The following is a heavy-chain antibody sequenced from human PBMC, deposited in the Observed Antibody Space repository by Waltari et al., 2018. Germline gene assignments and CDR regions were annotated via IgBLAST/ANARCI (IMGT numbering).Heavy chain of an antibody. D-gene: IGHD1-20*01. CDR2: IKRSGVGT. V-gene: IGHV3-23*01. CDR1: GFTLSNSA. J-gene: IGHJ4*02. CDR3: MKDVTGGDGGDN. Sequence: EVQVLESGGGLVQPGGSLRLSCEASGFTLSNSAMSWVRQVPGGGLEWFSVIKRSGVGTFYANSVKGRFTISRDDSRNMLYLQMNSLRAEDSATYYCMKDVTGGDGGDNWGQGTLVTVSS.